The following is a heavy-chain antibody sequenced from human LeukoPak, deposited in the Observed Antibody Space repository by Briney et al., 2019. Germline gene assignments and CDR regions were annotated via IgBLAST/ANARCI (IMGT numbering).Heavy chain of an antibody. CDR2: ISPGGGST. CDR3: AKGDFYGDYPYGMDV. Sequence: GGSLRLSCAASGFIFSSYAMSWVRQGPGKGLEWVSAISPGGGSTYYADSVKGRFTISRDNSKNTLYLHMDSLRAEDTAVYYCAKGDFYGDYPYGMDVWGQGTTVTVSS. D-gene: IGHD3-3*01. CDR1: GFIFSSYA. V-gene: IGHV3-23*01. J-gene: IGHJ6*02.